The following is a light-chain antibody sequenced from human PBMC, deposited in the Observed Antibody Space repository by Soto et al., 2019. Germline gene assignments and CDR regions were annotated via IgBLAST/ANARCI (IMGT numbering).Light chain of an antibody. V-gene: IGLV2-14*01. Sequence: QSVLTQPASVSGSPGQSITISCTGTSSDVGGYNYVSWYQQYPGKAPKLMIYEVSNRPSGVSNRFSGSKSGNTASLTISGLQAEDEADYYCSSYTSSSTLGFGSVTTVTVL. CDR3: SSYTSSSTLG. CDR2: EVS. CDR1: SSDVGGYNY. J-gene: IGLJ1*01.